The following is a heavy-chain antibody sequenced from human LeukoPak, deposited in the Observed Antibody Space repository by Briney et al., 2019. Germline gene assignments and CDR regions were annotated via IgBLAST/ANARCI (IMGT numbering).Heavy chain of an antibody. J-gene: IGHJ4*02. V-gene: IGHV3-53*01. D-gene: IGHD4-17*01. CDR1: GFTLSSYS. CDR3: ARVGGDQVGY. CDR2: IYNNGNT. Sequence: GGSLRLSCAASGFTLSSYSMNWVRQAPGKGLEWVSVIYNNGNTHYADSVKGRFTISRDNSKNTLYLQMNSLRVEDTAVYYCARVGGDQVGYWGQGTLVTVSS.